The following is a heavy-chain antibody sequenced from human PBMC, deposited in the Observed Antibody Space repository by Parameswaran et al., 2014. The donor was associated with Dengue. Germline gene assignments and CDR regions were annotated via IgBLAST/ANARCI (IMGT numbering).Heavy chain of an antibody. Sequence: KWIRQPPGKGLEWVSSITSNSHDIYYGDSVRGRFTISRDNAKNSLSLQMASLRAEDTAVYYCAGAWDFGSGSFDYWGQGTLVTVSS. D-gene: IGHD3-10*01. V-gene: IGHV3-21*01. CDR3: AGAWDFGSGSFDY. CDR2: ITSNSHDI. J-gene: IGHJ4*02.